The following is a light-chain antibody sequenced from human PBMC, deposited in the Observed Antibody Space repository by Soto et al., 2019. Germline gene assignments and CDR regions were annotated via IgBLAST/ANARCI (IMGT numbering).Light chain of an antibody. CDR1: RDITNY. CDR3: LQHNTYPHP. J-gene: IGKJ2*01. CDR2: AAS. Sequence: DTQMTQSPSAMSASVGDRVTITCRASRDITNYVAWFQQKPGQVPKRLIYAASSLHRGVPSRFSGSGSGTEFTLTIISLQPEDFATYYCLQHNTYPHPFGQGTKLEIK. V-gene: IGKV1-17*03.